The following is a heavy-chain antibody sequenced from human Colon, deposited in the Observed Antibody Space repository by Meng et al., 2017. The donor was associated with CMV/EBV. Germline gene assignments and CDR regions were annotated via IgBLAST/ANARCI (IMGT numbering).Heavy chain of an antibody. V-gene: IGHV3-30*02. CDR2: IRNDGSKK. Sequence: GESLKISCAASGLTLSSYGMHWVRQAPGKGLGWVAFIRNDGSKKFTADCVKGRFTTSRDNSKNTVYLHMNSLIRDDTATYLCATALIIHGTNYVGFYYGLDVWGQGTMVTVSS. CDR3: ATALIIHGTNYVGFYYGLDV. J-gene: IGHJ6*02. D-gene: IGHD1-1*01. CDR1: GLTLSSYG.